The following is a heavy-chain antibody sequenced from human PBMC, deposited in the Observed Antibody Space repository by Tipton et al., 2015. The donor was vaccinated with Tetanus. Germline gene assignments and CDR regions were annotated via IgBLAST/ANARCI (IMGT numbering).Heavy chain of an antibody. CDR2: IHPSGIT. J-gene: IGHJ4*02. Sequence: LRLSCAVYGGSFSNYYLTWIRQPPGQGLEWIGEIHPSGITNNNPSLINRVTISVDTSKNQFSLRLTSVTAADTAVYYCAEGRRFCSSNSFHEYYFDSWGRGTLVTVSS. CDR3: AEGRRFCSSNSFHEYYFDS. CDR1: GGSFSNYY. V-gene: IGHV4-34*01. D-gene: IGHD2-2*01.